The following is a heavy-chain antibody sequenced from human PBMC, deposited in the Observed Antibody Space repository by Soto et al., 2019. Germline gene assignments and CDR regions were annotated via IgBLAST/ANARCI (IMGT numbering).Heavy chain of an antibody. CDR2: THPGDSET. Sequence: GESLTISCKGSGDRFNTYRIAWVRQMPGKGLEWMGITHPGDSETRYSPSFEGQVTISADKSISTAYLQWSSLKASDTAMYYCARQGRDGHNQGYGMDVWGQGTTVTVSS. CDR1: GDRFNTYR. V-gene: IGHV5-51*01. CDR3: ARQGRDGHNQGYGMDV. J-gene: IGHJ6*02.